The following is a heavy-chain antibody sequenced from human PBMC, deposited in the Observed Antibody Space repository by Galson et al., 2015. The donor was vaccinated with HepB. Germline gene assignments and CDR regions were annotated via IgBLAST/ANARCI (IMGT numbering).Heavy chain of an antibody. D-gene: IGHD1-26*01. CDR2: ISGSGGST. V-gene: IGHV3-23*01. CDR1: GFTFSSYA. J-gene: IGHJ4*03. CDR3: AKGDLQIILGANGNSFDY. Sequence: SLRLSCAASGFTFSSYAMSWVRQAPGKGLEWVSGISGSGGSTYYADSVKGRFTISRDNSKNTLYLQMNSLRAEDTAVYYCAKGDLQIILGANGNSFDYWGQGTLVTVSS.